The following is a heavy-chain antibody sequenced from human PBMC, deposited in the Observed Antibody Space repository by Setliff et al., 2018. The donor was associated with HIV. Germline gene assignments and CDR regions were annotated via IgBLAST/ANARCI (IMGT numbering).Heavy chain of an antibody. V-gene: IGHV1-18*01. CDR1: GSTLSNYG. CDR2: ISGYSGKT. D-gene: IGHD6-13*01. Sequence: ASVKVSCKASGSTLSNYGIVWVRQAPGQGLQWMGWISGYSGKTNYAQRLEGRVTMTTDTSKRTAYMDLRSLKSDDTAVYYCARYGSSSWDNYYYMDVWGKGTTVTVSS. CDR3: ARYGSSSWDNYYYMDV. J-gene: IGHJ6*03.